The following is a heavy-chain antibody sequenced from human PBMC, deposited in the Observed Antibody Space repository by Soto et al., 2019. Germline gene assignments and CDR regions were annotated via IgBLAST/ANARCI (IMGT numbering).Heavy chain of an antibody. CDR1: VDSMRTYY. J-gene: IGHJ2*01. V-gene: IGHV4-59*01. CDR2: IYYSGST. CDR3: ARAGTSTWYFDL. D-gene: IGHD1-1*01. Sequence: QVQLQESGPGLVKPSETLSLTCSVSVDSMRTYYWNWIRQPPGGGLEWIGHIYYSGSTNYNPSLQSRVTMSVDTSKNHFSLKLSSMTAADPAVYYCARAGTSTWYFDLWGRGTLVIVSS.